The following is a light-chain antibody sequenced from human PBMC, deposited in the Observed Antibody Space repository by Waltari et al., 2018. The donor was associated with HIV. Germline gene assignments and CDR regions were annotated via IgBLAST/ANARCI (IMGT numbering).Light chain of an antibody. CDR2: ESS. Sequence: IHMTPSPPTLSALLGDRINITCRTSQEISSWLAWYQQKPQQAPKLLIYESSVLQGGVPSRFSGSGSGTEFTLTITGLQPEDFATYYCQHYDNSWAFGQGTKVEVK. CDR1: QEISSW. V-gene: IGKV1-5*03. J-gene: IGKJ1*01. CDR3: QHYDNSWA.